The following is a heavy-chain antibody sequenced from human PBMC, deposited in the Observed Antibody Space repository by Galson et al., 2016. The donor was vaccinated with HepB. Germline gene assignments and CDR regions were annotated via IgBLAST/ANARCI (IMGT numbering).Heavy chain of an antibody. CDR1: GFTFTDYY. CDR3: ARPTASGTYYNPFDY. V-gene: IGHV1-2*02. J-gene: IGHJ4*02. D-gene: IGHD3-10*01. Sequence: SVKVSCKASGFTFTDYYIHWVRQAPGQRLEWMGWINPISGGRTYAQKFQGRITLTSDTATTTAYMDLSSLRSDDTAVYYCARPTASGTYYNPFDYWGQGTLVTVSS. CDR2: INPISGGR.